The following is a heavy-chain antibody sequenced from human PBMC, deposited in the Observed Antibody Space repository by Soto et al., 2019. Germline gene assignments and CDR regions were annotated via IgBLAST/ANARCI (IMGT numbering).Heavy chain of an antibody. CDR2: IVSSSSYK. CDR3: TRVGNYYSYSMDV. J-gene: IGHJ6*02. V-gene: IGHV3-21*01. CDR1: GFTFSFFT. Sequence: VQLAESGGALVKPGESLRVSCAASGFTFSFFTMSWVRQAPGKGLEWVASIVSSSSYKHYSDSVKGRFSISRDNAKNSLYLQMNSLRAEDSAVYFCTRVGNYYSYSMDVWGQGTTVTVSS. D-gene: IGHD3-22*01.